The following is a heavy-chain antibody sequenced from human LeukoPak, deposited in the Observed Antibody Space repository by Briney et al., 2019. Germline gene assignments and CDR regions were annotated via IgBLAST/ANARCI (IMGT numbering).Heavy chain of an antibody. CDR1: GGSISSGDYY. D-gene: IGHD3-22*01. J-gene: IGHJ4*02. V-gene: IGHV4-39*07. CDR3: AGLVGRYSSGLYYYYFDY. CDR2: MYLGGTT. Sequence: SETLSLTCTVSGGSISSGDYYWSWVRQPPGKGLEWIGEMYLGGTTHSNPSVKSRVTISIDKSKNQFFLNLSSVTAADTAVYYCAGLVGRYSSGLYYYYFDYWGQGTLVTVSS.